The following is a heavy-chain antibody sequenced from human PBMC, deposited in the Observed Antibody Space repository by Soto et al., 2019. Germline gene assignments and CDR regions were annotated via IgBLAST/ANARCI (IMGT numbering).Heavy chain of an antibody. CDR1: GFTFSSYA. V-gene: IGHV3-23*01. CDR3: AKLGAWQWLVESLNNYFDY. J-gene: IGHJ4*02. CDR2: ISGSGGST. D-gene: IGHD6-19*01. Sequence: PGGSLRLSCAASGFTFSSYAMSWVRQAPGKGLEWVSAISGSGGSTYYADYVKGRFTISRDNSKNTLYLQMNSLRAEDTAVYYCAKLGAWQWLVESLNNYFDYWGQGTLVTVSS.